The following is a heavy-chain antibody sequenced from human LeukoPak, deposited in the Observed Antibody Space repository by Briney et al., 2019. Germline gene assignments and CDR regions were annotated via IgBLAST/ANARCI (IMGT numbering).Heavy chain of an antibody. J-gene: IGHJ3*02. D-gene: IGHD3-10*01. CDR2: TYYSGST. Sequence: SETLSLTCTVSGGSISSYYWSWIRQPPGKGLEWIGYTYYSGSTNYNPSLMSRVTISVDTSKNQFSLKLSSVTAADTAVYYCARDRVWFGEDNAFDIWGQGTMVTVSS. V-gene: IGHV4-59*01. CDR3: ARDRVWFGEDNAFDI. CDR1: GGSISSYY.